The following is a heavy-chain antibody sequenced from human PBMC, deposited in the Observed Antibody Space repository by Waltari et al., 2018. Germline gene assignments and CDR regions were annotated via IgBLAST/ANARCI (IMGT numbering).Heavy chain of an antibody. D-gene: IGHD1-26*01. J-gene: IGHJ4*02. Sequence: EVQLVESGGGLVQPGGSLRLSCVASGFTFNTFWMSWVRQAPGKGREGVTDIKQDGSDTYYADSVKGRFTVSRDNAKNSLYLQMNSLRVEDTAVYYCARDWEGDRPNFDYWGQGTLVTVSS. CDR2: IKQDGSDT. CDR3: ARDWEGDRPNFDY. V-gene: IGHV3-7*04. CDR1: GFTFNTFW.